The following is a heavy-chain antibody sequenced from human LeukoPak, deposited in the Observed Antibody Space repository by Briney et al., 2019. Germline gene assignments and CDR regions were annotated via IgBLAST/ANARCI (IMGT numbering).Heavy chain of an antibody. CDR2: ISGSGGST. V-gene: IGHV3-23*01. D-gene: IGHD6-13*01. Sequence: GGSLGLSCAASGFTFSSYAMSWVRQAPGKGLEWVSAISGSGGSTYYADSVKGRFTISRDNSKNTLYLQMNSLRAEDTAVYYCAKDPFSIAADAYYFDYWGQGTLVTVSS. CDR3: AKDPFSIAADAYYFDY. CDR1: GFTFSSYA. J-gene: IGHJ4*02.